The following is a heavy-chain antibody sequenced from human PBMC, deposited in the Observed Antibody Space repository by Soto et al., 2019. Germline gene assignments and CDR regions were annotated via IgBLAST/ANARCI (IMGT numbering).Heavy chain of an antibody. J-gene: IGHJ4*02. CDR3: ARDRKGTYYFDY. D-gene: IGHD3-10*01. Sequence: SGGSISSGGYYWSWIRQHPGKGLEWIGYIYYSGSTYYNPSLKSRVTISVDTSKNQFSLKLSSVTAADTAVYYCARDRKGTYYFDYWGQGTLVTVSS. CDR1: GGSISSGGYY. CDR2: IYYSGST. V-gene: IGHV4-31*02.